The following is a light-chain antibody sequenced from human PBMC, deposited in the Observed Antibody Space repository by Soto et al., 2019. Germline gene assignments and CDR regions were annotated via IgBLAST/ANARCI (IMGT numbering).Light chain of an antibody. J-gene: IGLJ1*01. CDR1: SSKIGAGYD. V-gene: IGLV1-40*01. Sequence: QSVLTQPPSVSGAPGQRVTISCTGSSSKIGAGYDVHWYQQLPGTAPKLLIYGDSNRPSGVPDRFSGSNSGTSASLAITGLQAEDEADYYCQSYDSSLSGYVFGTGTNVTVL. CDR3: QSYDSSLSGYV. CDR2: GDS.